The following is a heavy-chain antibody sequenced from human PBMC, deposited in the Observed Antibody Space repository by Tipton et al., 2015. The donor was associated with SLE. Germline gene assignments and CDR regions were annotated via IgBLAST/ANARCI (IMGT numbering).Heavy chain of an antibody. J-gene: IGHJ4*01. D-gene: IGHD3-22*01. CDR2: IKQDASET. Sequence: SLRLSCAASGFTLSNYWMTWVRQAPGKGLEWVANIKQDASETYFVDSVKGRFTISRDNSKNTLYLQMNDLRAEDTAVYYCASWDDNSGYFYVGYFDYWGHGTLVTVSS. CDR1: GFTLSNYW. CDR3: ASWDDNSGYFYVGYFDY. V-gene: IGHV3-7*03.